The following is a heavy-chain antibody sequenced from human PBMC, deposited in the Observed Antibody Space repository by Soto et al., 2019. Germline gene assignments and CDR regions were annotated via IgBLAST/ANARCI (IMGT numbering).Heavy chain of an antibody. CDR3: ARGLYSYHMDV. CDR1: GYTFTSYD. J-gene: IGHJ6*02. V-gene: IGHV1-8*01. Sequence: QVQLVQSGAEVKKPGASVKVSCKSSGYTFTSYDINWVRQATGQGLEWMGWMNPNNGNTTYAQKFQGRVTMTRDTSISTAHMEVSSPSSEDTDVYYCARGLYSYHMDVWGQGTTVTVSS. CDR2: MNPNNGNT.